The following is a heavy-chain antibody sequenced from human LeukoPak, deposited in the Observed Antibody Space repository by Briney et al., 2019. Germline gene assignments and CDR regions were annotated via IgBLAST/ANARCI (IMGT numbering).Heavy chain of an antibody. J-gene: IGHJ4*02. Sequence: PGGSLRLSCAASGFTFSSYEMNWGRQAPGRGLEGVSYISSSGSTIYYADSVKGRFTISRDNAKNSLYLQMNSLRAEDTAVYYCARSYTTVTYDYWGQGTLVTVSS. CDR3: ARSYTTVTYDY. V-gene: IGHV3-48*03. CDR2: ISSSGSTI. D-gene: IGHD4-17*01. CDR1: GFTFSSYE.